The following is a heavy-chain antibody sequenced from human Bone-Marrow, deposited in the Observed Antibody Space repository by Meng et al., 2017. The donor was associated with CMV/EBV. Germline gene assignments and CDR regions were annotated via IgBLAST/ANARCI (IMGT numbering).Heavy chain of an antibody. J-gene: IGHJ4*02. V-gene: IGHV3-30-3*01. Sequence: SCKASGYTFTGYYMHWVRQAPGKGLEWVAVISYDGSNKYYADSVKGRFTISRDNSKNTLYLQMNSLRAEDTAVYYCAQRYVAAAGEHDYWGQGTLVTVSS. CDR3: AQRYVAAAGEHDY. CDR2: ISYDGSNK. D-gene: IGHD6-13*01. CDR1: GYTFTGYY.